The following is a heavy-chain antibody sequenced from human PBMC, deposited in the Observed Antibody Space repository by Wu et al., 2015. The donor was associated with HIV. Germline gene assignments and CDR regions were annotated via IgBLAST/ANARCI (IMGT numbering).Heavy chain of an antibody. CDR2: IIPLIGTT. D-gene: IGHD3-22*01. V-gene: IGHV1-69*01. CDR3: AREGYDDKSHQFLVDYFYAMDV. J-gene: IGHJ4*02. Sequence: QVQLLQSGAEVKTPGSSVKVPCLTSGYTFNRYPINWLRQVPGQGLEWMGVIIPLIGTTHYSQKFQGRLTISTGASATTAYLELRNLTSDDTALYFCAREGYDDKSHQFLVDYFYAMDVWGQGTVVLVSS. CDR1: GYTFNRYP.